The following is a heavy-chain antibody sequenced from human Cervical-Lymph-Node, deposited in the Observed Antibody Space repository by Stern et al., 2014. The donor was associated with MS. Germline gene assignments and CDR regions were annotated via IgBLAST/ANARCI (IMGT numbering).Heavy chain of an antibody. CDR1: GFTFGDHA. D-gene: IGHD3-16*01. J-gene: IGHJ4*02. CDR2: ISISGDRT. V-gene: IGHV3-23*04. CDR3: ANEIRPNDY. Sequence: EVQLVESGGGLVQPGGSLRLSCAASGFTFGDHAMSWVRQAPGKGLEWVSAISISGDRTFYADSVKGRFTISRDNSKSTVYMQMYSLRADDTAIYYCANEIRPNDYWGQGTPVTVSS.